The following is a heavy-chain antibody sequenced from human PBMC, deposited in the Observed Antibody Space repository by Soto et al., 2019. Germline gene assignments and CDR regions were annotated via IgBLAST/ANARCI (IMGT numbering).Heavy chain of an antibody. V-gene: IGHV5-51*01. Sequence: PGGSLKISFEGSGYSFRSFWIGWVRQGPVKGLEGMGVINPEDSDTKYDPAFQGQVTFSADKSISTAYLKWSSLKASDTGMYYCAKTEYCSSFFSCDNWAGIDAFDMCGQGTMVTVSS. D-gene: IGHD2-2*01. CDR2: INPEDSDT. J-gene: IGHJ3*02. CDR3: AKTEYCSSFFSCDNWAGIDAFDM. CDR1: GYSFRSFW.